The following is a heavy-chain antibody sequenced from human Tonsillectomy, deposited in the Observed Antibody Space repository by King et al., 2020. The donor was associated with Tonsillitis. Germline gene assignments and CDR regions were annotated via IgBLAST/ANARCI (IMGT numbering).Heavy chain of an antibody. CDR1: GFTFSSYA. V-gene: IGHV3-23*04. CDR3: AKNTGYGAVGSIDY. CDR2: IRGSGGNT. J-gene: IGHJ4*02. D-gene: IGHD2-15*01. Sequence: VQLVESWGGLVQPGGSLRLSCAASGFTFSSYAMSWVRQAPGTGLEWVSLIRGSGGNTYYADSVKGRFTISRDNSKNTPYLQMNSLIAEDTAIYYCAKNTGYGAVGSIDYWGQGTLVTVSS.